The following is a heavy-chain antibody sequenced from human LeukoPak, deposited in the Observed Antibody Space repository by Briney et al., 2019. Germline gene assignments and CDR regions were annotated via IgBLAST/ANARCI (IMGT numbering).Heavy chain of an antibody. CDR1: GASVSSIGYS. J-gene: IGHJ3*02. Sequence: SQTLSLTCGVSGASVSSIGYSWSWIRQPPGRGLEWIGYIYQSGSASYNPSLQSRVTISIDKSKNQFSLNLNSVTAADTAVYYRARNSYYDNSGEGAFDIWGQGTMVTVSS. CDR3: ARNSYYDNSGEGAFDI. D-gene: IGHD3-22*01. V-gene: IGHV4-30-2*01. CDR2: IYQSGSA.